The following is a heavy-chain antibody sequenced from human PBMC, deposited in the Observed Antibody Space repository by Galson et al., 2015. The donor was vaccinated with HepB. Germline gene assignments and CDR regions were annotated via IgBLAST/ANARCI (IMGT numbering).Heavy chain of an antibody. J-gene: IGHJ4*02. Sequence: SLRLSCAASGFTFSTYNMDWVRQAPGKGLEWVSYISSKSKTVYYADSVKGRFTISRDNAKNSLYLQMSSLRAEDTAVYYCASQYSAGMTFDHWGQGTLVTVSS. D-gene: IGHD5-12*01. V-gene: IGHV3-48*01. CDR1: GFTFSTYN. CDR3: ASQYSAGMTFDH. CDR2: ISSKSKTV.